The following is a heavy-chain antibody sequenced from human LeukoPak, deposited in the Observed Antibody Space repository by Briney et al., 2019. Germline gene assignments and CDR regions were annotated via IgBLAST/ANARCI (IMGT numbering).Heavy chain of an antibody. V-gene: IGHV3-7*01. CDR3: AREGY. J-gene: IGHJ4*02. CDR1: GFTFSSYW. CDR2: IKQDGSEI. Sequence: PGGSLSLSCAATGFTFSSYWMSWVRQAPGKGLEWVASIKQDGSEIYYVDSVKGRFTISGDNAKYSLYLQMDTLGAEDTAVYYCAREGYWGQGTLVSVSS.